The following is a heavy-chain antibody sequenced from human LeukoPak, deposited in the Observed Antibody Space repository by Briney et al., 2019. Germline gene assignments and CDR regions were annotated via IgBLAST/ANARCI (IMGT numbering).Heavy chain of an antibody. D-gene: IGHD3-10*01. CDR3: ARRRWPRGGRSSFDY. V-gene: IGHV5-51*01. Sequence: GESLKISCKGSGYSFTSHWIGWVRQMPGKGLEWMGIVNPDDSDTIYSPSFQGQVTISADESITTAYLQWSSLKAPDNAMYYCARRRWPRGGRSSFDYWGQGALVTVSS. CDR1: GYSFTSHW. J-gene: IGHJ4*02. CDR2: VNPDDSDT.